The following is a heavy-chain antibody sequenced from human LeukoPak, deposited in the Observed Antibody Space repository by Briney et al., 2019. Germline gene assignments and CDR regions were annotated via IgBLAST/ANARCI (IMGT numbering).Heavy chain of an antibody. CDR1: GFTFSSYS. Sequence: GGSLRLSCAASGFTFSSYSMNWVRQAPGKWLEWVSSISSSSSYIYYADSVKARFTISRDNAKNSKYLQMDSLRAEDTAVYYGARDPGGAVAEERFDYWGQGTLVTVSS. CDR3: ARDPGGAVAEERFDY. D-gene: IGHD6-19*01. J-gene: IGHJ4*02. CDR2: ISSSSSYI. V-gene: IGHV3-21*01.